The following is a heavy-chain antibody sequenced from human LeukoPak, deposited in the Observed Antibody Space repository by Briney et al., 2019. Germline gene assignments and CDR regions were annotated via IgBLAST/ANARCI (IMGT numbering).Heavy chain of an antibody. CDR3: ATWDPNFYYMDV. V-gene: IGHV3-23*01. CDR1: GLTYT. D-gene: IGHD1-26*01. CDR2: ISASGGGT. Sequence: GGSLRLSCAISGLTYTISWVRQAPGKGLEWVSSISASGGGTHYAGSAKGRFTISRDNSKNSVYLQMSSLRVDGTGKYFCATWDPNFYYMDVWGKGTTVSVSS. J-gene: IGHJ6*03.